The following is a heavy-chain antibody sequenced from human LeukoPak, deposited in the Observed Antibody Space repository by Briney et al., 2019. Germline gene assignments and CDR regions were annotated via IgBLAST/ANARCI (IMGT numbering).Heavy chain of an antibody. CDR2: INHSGST. CDR1: GGSFSGYY. D-gene: IGHD2-21*01. J-gene: IGHJ4*02. CDR3: ARHRFASPLDS. Sequence: SETLSLTCAVYGGSFSGYYWTWIRQPPGKGLEWIGEINHSGSTNYNPSLKSRVTMSVDTSKHQFSLDLSSVTAADTAVYYCARHRFASPLDSWGQGTLVTVSS. V-gene: IGHV4-34*01.